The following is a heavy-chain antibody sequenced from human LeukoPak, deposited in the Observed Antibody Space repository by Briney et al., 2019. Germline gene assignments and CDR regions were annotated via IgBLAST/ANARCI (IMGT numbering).Heavy chain of an antibody. V-gene: IGHV3-30*04. D-gene: IGHD2-2*01. CDR2: ISYDGSNK. CDR1: GFTFSSYA. Sequence: GGSLRLSCAASGFTFSSYAMHWVRQAPCKGLERVAVISYDGSNKYYADSVRGRFTISRDNSKNTLYLQMNSLRAEDTAVYYCARDLIVVTTQFDPWGQGTLVAVSS. CDR3: ARDLIVVTTQFDP. J-gene: IGHJ5*02.